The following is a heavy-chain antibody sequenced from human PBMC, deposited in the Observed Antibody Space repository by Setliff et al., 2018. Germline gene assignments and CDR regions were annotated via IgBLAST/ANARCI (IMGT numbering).Heavy chain of an antibody. D-gene: IGHD6-13*01. J-gene: IGHJ4*02. CDR2: IRYDGSSK. CDR1: GFNFHNYG. CDR3: VKDVVGYSSTWPRRDYFDC. V-gene: IGHV3-30*02. Sequence: PGGSLRLSCATSGFNFHNYGFHWVRQAPGKGLEWVAFIRYDGSSKYYTDSVRGRFTISRDDSKKILYLQMDSLRAEDTAIYYCVKDVVGYSSTWPRRDYFDCWGQGTLVTVSS.